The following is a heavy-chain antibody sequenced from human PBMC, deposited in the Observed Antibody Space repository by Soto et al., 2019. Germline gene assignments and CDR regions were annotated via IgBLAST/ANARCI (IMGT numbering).Heavy chain of an antibody. J-gene: IGHJ6*02. CDR3: TTGSVEGV. CDR1: GLTISNAW. CDR2: IKTNTEGGTT. Sequence: EVQLVESGGGFIYPGGSLRLSCVASGLTISNAWMNWVRQAPGKGLEWVGRIKTNTEGGTTHYAAAVKGRFTVSRDDSKNTLYLQMNSLKTEDTAVYYCTTGSVEGVWGQGTTVTVSS. V-gene: IGHV3-15*07. D-gene: IGHD2-15*01.